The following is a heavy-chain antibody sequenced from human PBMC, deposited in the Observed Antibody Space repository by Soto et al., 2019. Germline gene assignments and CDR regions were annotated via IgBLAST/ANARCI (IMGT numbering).Heavy chain of an antibody. D-gene: IGHD6-13*01. CDR1: GFTFSSYD. CDR2: IGTAGDT. Sequence: PGGSLRLSCAASGFTFSSYDMHWVRQATGKGLEWVSAIGTAGDTYYPGSVKGRFTISRENAKNSLYLQMNSLRAEDTAVYYCARGAGSSSWLGSMDVWGQGTTVTVSS. J-gene: IGHJ6*02. V-gene: IGHV3-13*01. CDR3: ARGAGSSSWLGSMDV.